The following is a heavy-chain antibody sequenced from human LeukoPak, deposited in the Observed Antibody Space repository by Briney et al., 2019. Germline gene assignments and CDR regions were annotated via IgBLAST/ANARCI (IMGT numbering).Heavy chain of an antibody. V-gene: IGHV4-34*01. J-gene: IGHJ4*02. D-gene: IGHD3-10*01. CDR1: GGSLSGYY. CDR2: INHSGST. CDR3: ARVASYLYYFDY. Sequence: NASETLSLSCAVYGGSLSGYYWSWIRQPPGKGLEWIGEINHSGSTNYNPSLKSRVTISVDTSKNQFSLKLSSVTAADTAVYYCARVASYLYYFDYWGQGTLVTVSS.